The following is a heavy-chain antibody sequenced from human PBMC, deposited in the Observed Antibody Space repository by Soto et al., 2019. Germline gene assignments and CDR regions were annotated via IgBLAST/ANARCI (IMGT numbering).Heavy chain of an antibody. CDR2: IIPIFGTA. D-gene: IGHD3-22*01. J-gene: IGHJ3*02. Sequence: GASVKVSCKASGGTFSSYAISWVRQAPGQGLEWMGGIIPIFGTANYAQKFQGRVTITADESTSTAYMELSSLRSEDTAVYYCASAPALVDSSGYYRRPRDAFDIWGQGTMVTVSS. CDR3: ASAPALVDSSGYYRRPRDAFDI. CDR1: GGTFSSYA. V-gene: IGHV1-69*13.